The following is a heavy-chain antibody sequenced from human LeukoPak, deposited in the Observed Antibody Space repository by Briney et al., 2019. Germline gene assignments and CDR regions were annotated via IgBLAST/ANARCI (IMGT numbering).Heavy chain of an antibody. CDR3: ARAREASSGFVYSFDNWFDP. D-gene: IGHD3-22*01. CDR1: GFTFSSYA. Sequence: GGSLRLSCAASGFTFSSYAMHWVRQAPGKGLEYVSAISSNGGSTYYATSVKGRFTISRDNSKNTLYLQMGSLRAEDMAVYYCARAREASSGFVYSFDNWFDPWGQGTLVTVSS. J-gene: IGHJ5*02. CDR2: ISSNGGST. V-gene: IGHV3-64*01.